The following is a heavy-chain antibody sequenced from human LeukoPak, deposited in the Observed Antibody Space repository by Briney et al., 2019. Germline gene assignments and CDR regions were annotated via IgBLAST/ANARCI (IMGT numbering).Heavy chain of an antibody. CDR2: ISSSSSYI. CDR1: GFTFSSYS. V-gene: IGHV3-21*01. J-gene: IGHJ4*02. D-gene: IGHD3-3*01. CDR3: ASDLHYDFWSGYYTGDVDYFDY. Sequence: KSGGSLRHSCAASGFTFSSYSMNWVRQAPGKGLEWVSSISSSSSYIYYADSVEGRFTISRDNAKNSLYLQMNSLRAEDTAVYYCASDLHYDFWSGYYTGDVDYFDYWGQGTLVTVSS.